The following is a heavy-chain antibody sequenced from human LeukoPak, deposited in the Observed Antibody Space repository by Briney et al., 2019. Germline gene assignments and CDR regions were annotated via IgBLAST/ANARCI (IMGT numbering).Heavy chain of an antibody. D-gene: IGHD3-3*01. Sequence: GGSLRLSCTIFGGTLSTYEFNWVRQAPGKRPEWISYMSRTADRIDHADSVKGRFTMSRDNAKNSVYLQMNSLRGDDIGVYYCAKSFDFSNGHSPILTPFDSWGQGTLVSVSS. CDR3: AKSFDFSNGHSPILTPFDS. CDR2: MSRTADRI. CDR1: GGTLSTYE. J-gene: IGHJ4*02. V-gene: IGHV3-48*03.